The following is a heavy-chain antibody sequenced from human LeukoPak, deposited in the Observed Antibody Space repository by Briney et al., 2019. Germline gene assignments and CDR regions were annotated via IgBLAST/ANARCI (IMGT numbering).Heavy chain of an antibody. CDR1: GYTFTGYY. V-gene: IGHV1-8*03. Sequence: ASVKVSCKASGYTFTGYYMHWVRQAPGQGLEWMGWMNPNSGNTGYAQKFQGRVTITRNTSISTAYMELSSLRSEDTAVYYCARVGLEGFDYWGQGTLVTVSS. CDR3: ARVGLEGFDY. J-gene: IGHJ4*02. CDR2: MNPNSGNT.